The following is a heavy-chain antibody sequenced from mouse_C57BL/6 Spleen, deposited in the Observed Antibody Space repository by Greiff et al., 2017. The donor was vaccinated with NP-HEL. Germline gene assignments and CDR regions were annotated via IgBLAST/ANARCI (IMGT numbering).Heavy chain of an antibody. Sequence: QVQLQQPGAELVRPGSSVKLSCKASGYTFTSYWMDWVKQRTGQGLEWIGNIYPSDSETHYNQKFKDKATLTVDKSSSTAYMQLSSLTSEDSAVYYCARRTQATDYWGQGTTLTVSS. J-gene: IGHJ2*01. V-gene: IGHV1-61*01. CDR3: ARRTQATDY. D-gene: IGHD3-2*02. CDR1: GYTFTSYW. CDR2: IYPSDSET.